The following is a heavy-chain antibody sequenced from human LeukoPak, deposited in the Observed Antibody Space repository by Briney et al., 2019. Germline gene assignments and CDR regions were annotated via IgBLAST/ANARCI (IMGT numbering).Heavy chain of an antibody. CDR3: AKSPPRTIFGVVRYYFDY. Sequence: GGSLRLSCAASGFTFSSYAMSWVRQAPGKGLEWVSAISGSGGSTYYADSVKGRFTISRDNSKNTLYLQMNSLRAEDTAVYYCAKSPPRTIFGVVRYYFDYWGRGTLVTVSS. CDR2: ISGSGGST. J-gene: IGHJ4*02. V-gene: IGHV3-23*01. D-gene: IGHD3-3*01. CDR1: GFTFSSYA.